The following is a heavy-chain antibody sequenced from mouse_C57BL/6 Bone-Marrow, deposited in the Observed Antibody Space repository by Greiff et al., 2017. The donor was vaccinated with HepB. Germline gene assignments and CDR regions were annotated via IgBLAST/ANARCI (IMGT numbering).Heavy chain of an antibody. CDR1: GYTFTSYW. CDR2: IDPSESYT. V-gene: IGHV1-50*01. Sequence: QVQLQQPGAELVKPGASVKLSCKASGYTFTSYWMQWVKQRPGQGLEWIGEIDPSESYTNYNQKFKGKATLTVDTSSSTAYMQLSSLTSEDSAVYYCATLDGSGYDYWGQGTTLTVSS. CDR3: ATLDGSGYDY. J-gene: IGHJ2*01. D-gene: IGHD3-2*02.